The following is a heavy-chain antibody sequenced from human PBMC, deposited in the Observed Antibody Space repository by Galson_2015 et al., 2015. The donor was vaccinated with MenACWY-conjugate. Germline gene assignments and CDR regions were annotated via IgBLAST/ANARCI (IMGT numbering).Heavy chain of an antibody. CDR3: ANDRGYYDSSCYLVYLDY. J-gene: IGHJ4*02. V-gene: IGHV3-23*01. CDR1: GFTFSSYA. Sequence: SLRLSCAASGFTFSSYAMSWVRQAPGKGLEWVSAISGSGGSTYYADSVKGRFTISRDNSKNTLYLQMNSLRAEDTAVYYCANDRGYYDSSCYLVYLDYWGQGTLVTVSS. D-gene: IGHD3-22*01. CDR2: ISGSGGST.